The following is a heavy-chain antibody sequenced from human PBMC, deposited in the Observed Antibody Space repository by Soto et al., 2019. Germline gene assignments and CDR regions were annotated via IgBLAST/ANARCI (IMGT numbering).Heavy chain of an antibody. V-gene: IGHV4-4*07. D-gene: IGHD3-3*01. J-gene: IGHJ6*02. CDR1: GGSISSYY. CDR2: IYTSGST. CDR3: ARDRLHDFWSGYYSYYYYGMDV. Sequence: SETLSLTCTVSGGSISSYYWSWIRQPAGKGLEWIGRIYTSGSTNYNPSLKSRVTMSVDTPKNQSSLKLSSVTAADTAVYYCARDRLHDFWSGYYSYYYYGMDVWGQGTTVTV.